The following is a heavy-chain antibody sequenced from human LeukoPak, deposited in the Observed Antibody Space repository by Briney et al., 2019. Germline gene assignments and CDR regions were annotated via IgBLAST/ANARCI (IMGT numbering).Heavy chain of an antibody. Sequence: GGSLRLSCAASGFIFTSNRMNWVRQAPGKGLEWVANIKHDGSEQIYVDSVKGRFTISRDNAKNSMYLQMNSLRAEDTAVYYCARAMDYWGQGTLVTVSS. CDR3: ARAMDY. V-gene: IGHV3-7*03. CDR2: IKHDGSEQ. CDR1: GFIFTSNR. J-gene: IGHJ4*02.